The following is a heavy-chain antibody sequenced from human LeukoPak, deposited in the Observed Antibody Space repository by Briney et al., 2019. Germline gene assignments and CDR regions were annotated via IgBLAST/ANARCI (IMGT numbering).Heavy chain of an antibody. D-gene: IGHD2-8*01. CDR2: ISRSSSAI. V-gene: IGHV3-48*04. J-gene: IGHJ3*02. CDR3: ARGYCDNGVCRGAFDI. Sequence: PGGSLRLSCAASGFTFSSYTMNWVRQAPGKGLEWVSYISRSSSAIYYADSVKGRFTISRDNAKNSLYLQMNSLTAEDTAVYYCARGYCDNGVCRGAFDIWGQGTLVTVSS. CDR1: GFTFSSYT.